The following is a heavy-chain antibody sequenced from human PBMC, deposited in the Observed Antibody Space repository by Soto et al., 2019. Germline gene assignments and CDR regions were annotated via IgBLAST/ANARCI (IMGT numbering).Heavy chain of an antibody. V-gene: IGHV3-30*18. Sequence: GGSLRLSCAASGFTFSSYGMHWVRQAPGKGLEWVAVISYDGSNKYYADSVKGRFTISRDNSKNTLYLQMNSLRAEDTAVYYCAKEYSGWYCDYWGQGTLVTVSS. CDR2: ISYDGSNK. D-gene: IGHD6-19*01. J-gene: IGHJ4*02. CDR1: GFTFSSYG. CDR3: AKEYSGWYCDY.